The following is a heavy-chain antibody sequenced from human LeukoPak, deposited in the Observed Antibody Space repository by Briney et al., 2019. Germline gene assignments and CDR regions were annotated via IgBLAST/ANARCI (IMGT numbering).Heavy chain of an antibody. CDR1: GFMFTTYW. Sequence: GGSLRLSCAASGFMFTTYWMTWVRQAPGKGPEWVANIKPDGSETYSVDSVKGRFTISRDNTKNLLYLQMNSLRAEDTAVYYCARGRSTVPAAISYWGQGTLVTVSS. CDR2: IKPDGSET. CDR3: ARGRSTVPAAISY. V-gene: IGHV3-7*01. J-gene: IGHJ4*02. D-gene: IGHD2-2*01.